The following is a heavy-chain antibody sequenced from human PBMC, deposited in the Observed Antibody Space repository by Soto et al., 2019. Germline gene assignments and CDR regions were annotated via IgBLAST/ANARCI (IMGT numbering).Heavy chain of an antibody. CDR3: ARGRYCVTRRCFPNWFDS. CDR2: IYKGATP. D-gene: IGHD2-21*01. Sequence: PSLTLSLTCSGAADCLSSRSYFLAWIRHPPGQALEYIGYIYKGATPFCYPWSERRVAISVDTSQTQFSLNVTSLPAADTAVYFCARGRYCVTRRCFPNWFDSLGQGALVAVSS. V-gene: IGHV4-30-4*01. J-gene: IGHJ5*01. CDR1: ADCLSSRSYF.